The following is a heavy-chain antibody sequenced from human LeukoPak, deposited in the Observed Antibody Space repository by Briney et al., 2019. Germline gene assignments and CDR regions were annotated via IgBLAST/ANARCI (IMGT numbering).Heavy chain of an antibody. CDR2: ISGNGAST. CDR1: GFTFSSYA. Sequence: GGSLRLSCAASGFTFSSYAMNWVRRAPGKGLEWVSVISGNGASTYYADSVKGRFTISRDNSKNTVLLQMNSLRAEDSALYYCAKDLPAGPLTMWGYFDYWGLGTLVTVSS. D-gene: IGHD4/OR15-4a*01. V-gene: IGHV3-23*01. J-gene: IGHJ4*02. CDR3: AKDLPAGPLTMWGYFDY.